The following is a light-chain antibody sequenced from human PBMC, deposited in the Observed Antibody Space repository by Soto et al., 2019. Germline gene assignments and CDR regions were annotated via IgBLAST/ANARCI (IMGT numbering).Light chain of an antibody. Sequence: ELVTTQSPSSLSASPGERVTLSCRASQNIRSSLAWYQQRPGQAPRLLIYDASTRATGIPPRFSGGGSGTEFTVTISSLQSEDFAIYYCQQYDIWPPYTLGQGTKVDIK. J-gene: IGKJ2*01. V-gene: IGKV3-15*01. CDR2: DAS. CDR3: QQYDIWPPYT. CDR1: QNIRSS.